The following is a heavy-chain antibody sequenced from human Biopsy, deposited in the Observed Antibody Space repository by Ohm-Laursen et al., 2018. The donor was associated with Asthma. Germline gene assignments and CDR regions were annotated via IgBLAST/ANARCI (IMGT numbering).Heavy chain of an antibody. CDR3: ARWTTPINGFDP. D-gene: IGHD4-11*01. V-gene: IGHV1-18*01. CDR2: ISAYNGNT. J-gene: IGHJ5*02. Sequence: ASVKVSCKASGDSFSNYAISWVRQAPGQGLEWMGWISAYNGNTNYAQKFQGRLTLTTGTSTSTAHMELRSLRSDDTAVYYCARWTTPINGFDPWGQGTLVTVSS. CDR1: GDSFSNYA.